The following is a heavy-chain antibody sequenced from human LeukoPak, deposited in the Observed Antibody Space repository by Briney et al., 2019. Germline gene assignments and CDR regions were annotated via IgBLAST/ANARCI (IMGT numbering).Heavy chain of an antibody. D-gene: IGHD6-13*01. CDR3: ARRIAVPGSYYFDY. Sequence: SETLSLTCTVSGGSISSYYWTWIRQPPGKGLEWVGLIYYSGTTNYNPSLKSRVTLSLDTSKNQFSLRLSSVTAADTAVYYCARRIAVPGSYYFDYWGQGTLVTVSS. J-gene: IGHJ4*02. CDR1: GGSISSYY. V-gene: IGHV4-59*08. CDR2: IYYSGTT.